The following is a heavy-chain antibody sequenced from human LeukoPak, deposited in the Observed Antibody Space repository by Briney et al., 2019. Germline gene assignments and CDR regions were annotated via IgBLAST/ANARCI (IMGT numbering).Heavy chain of an antibody. V-gene: IGHV3-33*08. CDR2: IWYDGSHQ. CDR3: ARDLGLKYGSGAYRFDP. J-gene: IGHJ5*02. CDR1: GFSFSTYG. Sequence: PGRSLRLSCAAYGFSFSTYGMHWVRQAPGKGLESVAVIWYDGSHQYYADSVKGRFTISREMSNNTLYLQMNNLRVDDTALYYCARDLGLKYGSGAYRFDPWGQGTQVIVSS. D-gene: IGHD3-10*01.